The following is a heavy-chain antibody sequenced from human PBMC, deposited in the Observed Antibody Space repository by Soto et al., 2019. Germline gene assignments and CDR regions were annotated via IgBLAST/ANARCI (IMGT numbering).Heavy chain of an antibody. CDR3: ARHNYGSGSTYFDY. D-gene: IGHD3-10*01. Sequence: PSETLSLTCTVSGGSISSYYSSWIRQPPGKGLEWIGYIYYSGSTNYNPSLKSRVTISVDTSKNQFSLKLNSMTAADTAVYYCARHNYGSGSTYFDYWGQGTLVTAPQ. V-gene: IGHV4-59*08. J-gene: IGHJ4*02. CDR1: GGSISSYY. CDR2: IYYSGST.